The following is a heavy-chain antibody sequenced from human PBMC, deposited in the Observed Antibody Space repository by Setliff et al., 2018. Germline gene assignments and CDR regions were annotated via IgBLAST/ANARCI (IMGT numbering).Heavy chain of an antibody. CDR1: GFTFSNYA. CDR2: ITGGGGST. CDR3: ARGEDYSSGWHLSYFDY. J-gene: IGHJ4*02. Sequence: GSLRLSCAASGFTFSNYAMSWVRRAPGKGLAWVSGITGGGGSTYYADPVKDRFTISRDNSKNTLYLQMNSLRAEDTAVYYCARGEDYSSGWHLSYFDYWGQGTLVTVSS. D-gene: IGHD6-19*01. V-gene: IGHV3-23*01.